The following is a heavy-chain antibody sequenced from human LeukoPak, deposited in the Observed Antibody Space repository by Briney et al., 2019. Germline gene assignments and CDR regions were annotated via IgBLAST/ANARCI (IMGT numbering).Heavy chain of an antibody. D-gene: IGHD4-17*01. CDR2: IYHSGST. Sequence: PSETLSLTCTVSGGAISSRNHYWRWIRQPPGKGLEWNGSIYHSGSTVYYPSLKSRVAISVDTSRNHFSLNLKYVTASDTAVYYCARNTTVTDWYFDLWGCGTVVTVSS. J-gene: IGHJ2*01. CDR1: GGAISSRNHY. CDR3: ARNTTVTDWYFDL. V-gene: IGHV4-39*02.